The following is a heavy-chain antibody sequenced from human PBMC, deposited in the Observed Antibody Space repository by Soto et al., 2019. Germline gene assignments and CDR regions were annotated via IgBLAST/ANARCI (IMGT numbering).Heavy chain of an antibody. V-gene: IGHV1-18*01. CDR3: ARDLVSGSDFWRAYNGGYVDY. CDR1: GYTFRNYG. CDR2: ISPYNGTT. D-gene: IGHD3-3*01. J-gene: IGHJ4*02. Sequence: QVQLVQSGAEVKRPGASVKVSCKASGYTFRNYGITWVRQAPGQGLEWMAWISPYNGTTNYAQDLQGRVTMTTDTSTSTAYMEVRSLTSEDTAMYYCARDLVSGSDFWRAYNGGYVDYWGQGTLVTVSS.